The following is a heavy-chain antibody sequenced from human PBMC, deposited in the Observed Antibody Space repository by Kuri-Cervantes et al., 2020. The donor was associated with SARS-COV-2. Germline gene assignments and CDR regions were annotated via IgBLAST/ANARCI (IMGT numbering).Heavy chain of an antibody. CDR1: GFSFSNYA. Sequence: GGSLRLSCAASGFSFSNYAMHWVRQAPGKGLEWVAVISYDGSNKDYTAPGKGRFTISRDNSQNTLYLQMKSLRTEDTALYYCARDRVGVHDSWGQGTLVTVSS. D-gene: IGHD2-21*01. J-gene: IGHJ4*02. CDR3: ARDRVGVHDS. CDR2: ISYDGSNK. V-gene: IGHV3-30-3*01.